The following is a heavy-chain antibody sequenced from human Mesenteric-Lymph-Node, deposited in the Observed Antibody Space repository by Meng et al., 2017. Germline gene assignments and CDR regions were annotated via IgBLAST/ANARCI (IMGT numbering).Heavy chain of an antibody. V-gene: IGHV4-34*01. CDR3: ARGGYDLNWFDP. D-gene: IGHD2-15*01. CDR2: IIHGGSP. CDR1: GGSLSGAY. Sequence: QVQLQQVGAGLLKPSETLSLTCAVNGGSLSGAYWNWIRQPPGKGLEWIGEIIHGGSPSYNPSLKSRVTISIDTSKNQFSLKLNSVTAADTAVYYCARGGYDLNWFDPWGQGTLVTVSS. J-gene: IGHJ5*02.